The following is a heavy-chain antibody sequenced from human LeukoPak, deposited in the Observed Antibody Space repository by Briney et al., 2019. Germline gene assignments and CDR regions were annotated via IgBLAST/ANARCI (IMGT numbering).Heavy chain of an antibody. Sequence: GGSLRLSCVGSGFTFDDYAMHWVRQAPGKGLEWVSGISWNSGSMDYADSVKGRFTISRDNAKNSLYLQINSLRAEDTAFYYCAKDIRGHSSGYLFEHWGQGTLVTVSS. V-gene: IGHV3-9*01. CDR1: GFTFDDYA. J-gene: IGHJ4*02. D-gene: IGHD3-22*01. CDR3: AKDIRGHSSGYLFEH. CDR2: ISWNSGSM.